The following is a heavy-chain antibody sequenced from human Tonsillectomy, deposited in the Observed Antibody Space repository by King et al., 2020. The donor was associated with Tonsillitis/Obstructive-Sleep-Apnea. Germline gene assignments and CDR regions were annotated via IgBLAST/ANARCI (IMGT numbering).Heavy chain of an antibody. D-gene: IGHD3-3*01. J-gene: IGHJ4*02. V-gene: IGHV3-23*04. CDR1: GFTFSSYA. CDR3: AKGGGYDFWSGPDY. Sequence: VQLVESGGGLVQPGGSLRLSCAASGFTFSSYAMSWVRQAPGKGLEWVSAISGSDGSTYYADSVKGRFTISRDNSKNTLYLQMNSLRAEDTAVYYWAKGGGYDFWSGPDYWGQGTLVTVSS. CDR2: ISGSDGST.